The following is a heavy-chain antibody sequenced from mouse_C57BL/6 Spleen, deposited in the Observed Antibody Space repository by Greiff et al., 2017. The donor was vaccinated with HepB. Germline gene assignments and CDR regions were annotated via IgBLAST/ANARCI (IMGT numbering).Heavy chain of an antibody. CDR2: INPNNGGT. D-gene: IGHD2-4*01. CDR1: GYTFTDYY. CDR3: ATPYDYGDWYFDV. Sequence: VQLQQSGPELVKPGASVKISCKASGYTFTDYYMNWVKQSHGKSLEWIGDINPNNGGTSYNQKFKGKATLTVDKSSSTAYMELRSLTSEDSAVYYCATPYDYGDWYFDVWGTGTTVTVSS. V-gene: IGHV1-26*01. J-gene: IGHJ1*03.